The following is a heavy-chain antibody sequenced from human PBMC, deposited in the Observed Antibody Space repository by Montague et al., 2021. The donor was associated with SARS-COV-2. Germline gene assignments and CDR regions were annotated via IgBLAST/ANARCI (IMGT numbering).Heavy chain of an antibody. V-gene: IGHV2-70*11. CDR1: GFSLSTSGMC. CDR2: IDWDDDK. J-gene: IGHJ4*02. D-gene: IGHD6-13*01. CDR3: AREIAAAPDY. Sequence: PALVNPTQTLTLTCTFSGFSLSTSGMCVSWIRQPPGKALEWLARIDWDDDKYYSTSLKTRPTISKDTSKNQVVLTMTNMDPVDTATYYCAREIAAAPDYWGQGTLVTVSS.